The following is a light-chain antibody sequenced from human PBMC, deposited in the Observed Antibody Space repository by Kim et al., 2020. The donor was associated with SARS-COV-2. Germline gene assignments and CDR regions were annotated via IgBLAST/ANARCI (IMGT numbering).Light chain of an antibody. CDR2: GAS. CDR1: RSVSSSY. J-gene: IGKJ4*01. CDR3: QQYGSSPLT. V-gene: IGKV3-20*01. Sequence: SPGERATLTCRASRSVSSSYLAWYHQKPGQAPRLLIYGASSRATGIPDRFSGSGSGTDFTLTISRLEPEDFAVYYCQQYGSSPLTFGGGTKVDIK.